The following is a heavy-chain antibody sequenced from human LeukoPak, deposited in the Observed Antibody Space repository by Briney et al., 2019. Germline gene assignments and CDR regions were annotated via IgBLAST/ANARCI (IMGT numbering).Heavy chain of an antibody. CDR1: GGSISSGGYY. V-gene: IGHV4-61*08. J-gene: IGHJ4*02. D-gene: IGHD6-13*01. Sequence: SQTLSLTCTVSGGSISSGGYYWSWIRQPPGKGLEWIGYIYYSGSSNYNPSLKSRVTISVDTSKNQFSLNLSSVTAADTALYYCARAGYSMSWYYFDYWGQGTLVTVSS. CDR3: ARAGYSMSWYYFDY. CDR2: IYYSGSS.